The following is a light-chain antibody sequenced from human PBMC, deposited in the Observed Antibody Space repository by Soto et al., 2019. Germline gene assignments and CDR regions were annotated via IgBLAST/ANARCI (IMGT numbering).Light chain of an antibody. Sequence: ESVLTQSPSTLSLSPGERATLSCRASQSVSSSYLAWYQQKPGQAPRLLIYGASSRATGIPDRFSGSGSGTDFTLTIGRLEPEDFAVYYCQHYGTLPLSFGRGTKVDI. V-gene: IGKV3-20*01. J-gene: IGKJ4*01. CDR2: GAS. CDR1: QSVSSSY. CDR3: QHYGTLPLS.